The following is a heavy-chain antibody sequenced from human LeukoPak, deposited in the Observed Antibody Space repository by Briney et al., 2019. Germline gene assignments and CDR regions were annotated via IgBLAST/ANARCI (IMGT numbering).Heavy chain of an antibody. J-gene: IGHJ6*03. CDR3: ARGTGSSGWYGPYYYYYMDV. V-gene: IGHV1-46*01. CDR2: INPSGGST. CDR1: TYTFTDYY. Sequence: ASVKVSCKTSTYTFTDYYMNWVRQAPGQGLEWMGWINPSGGSTSYAQKFQGRVTMTRDMSTSTVYMELSSLRSEDTAVYYCARGTGSSGWYGPYYYYYMDVWGKGTTVTVSS. D-gene: IGHD6-19*01.